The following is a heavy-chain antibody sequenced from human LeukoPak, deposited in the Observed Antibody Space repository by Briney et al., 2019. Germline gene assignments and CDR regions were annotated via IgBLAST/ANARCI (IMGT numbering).Heavy chain of an antibody. CDR1: GFPFCSYA. J-gene: IGHJ4*02. Sequence: GGGLRLSFAASGFPFCSYAMSWGRPAPGEGVEWVSAISGSGGSTYYADSVKGRSTISRDNSKNTLYLQMNSLRAEDTAVYYCAKVGSSWLHDYWGQGTLVTVSS. CDR3: AKVGSSWLHDY. D-gene: IGHD6-13*01. V-gene: IGHV3-23*01. CDR2: ISGSGGST.